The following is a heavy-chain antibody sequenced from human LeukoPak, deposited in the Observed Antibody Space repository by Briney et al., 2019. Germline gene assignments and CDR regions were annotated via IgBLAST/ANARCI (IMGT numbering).Heavy chain of an antibody. Sequence: GSLRLSCVASGFTLSSYSMNWVRQAPGKGLEWVSYIGSSGSTVYYADSVKGRFTISRDNAKNSLYLQMNSLRAEDTAVYYCARGAPAAAGTLFDYWGQGTLVTVSS. CDR1: GFTLSSYS. J-gene: IGHJ4*02. V-gene: IGHV3-48*01. D-gene: IGHD6-13*01. CDR2: IGSSGSTV. CDR3: ARGAPAAAGTLFDY.